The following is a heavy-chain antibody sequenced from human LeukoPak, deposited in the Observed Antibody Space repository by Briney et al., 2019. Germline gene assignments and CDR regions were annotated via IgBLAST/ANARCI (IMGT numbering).Heavy chain of an antibody. CDR3: ARDVQVGASGLYYYYYMDV. V-gene: IGHV1-18*01. CDR2: ISAYNGNT. CDR1: GYTFTSYG. D-gene: IGHD1-26*01. J-gene: IGHJ6*03. Sequence: ASVKVSCKASGYTFTSYGISWVRQAPGQGLEWMGWISAYNGNTNYAQKLQGRATMTTDTSTSTAYMELRSLRSDDTAVYYCARDVQVGASGLYYYYYMDVWGKGTTVTVSS.